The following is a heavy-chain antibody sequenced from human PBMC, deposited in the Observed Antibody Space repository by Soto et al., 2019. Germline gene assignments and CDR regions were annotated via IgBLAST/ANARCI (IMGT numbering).Heavy chain of an antibody. J-gene: IGHJ5*02. V-gene: IGHV4-39*01. D-gene: IGHD6-13*01. CDR3: ARQAAAPGIDLWFDP. Sequence: PSETLSLTCNVSGGSISSSRSYWAWFRQPPGKELEWIANIFYAGNTCYNPSLKSRVTVSVDTSKNQFSLKLDSVTAADTAVYYCARQAAAPGIDLWFDPWGQGTLVTVSS. CDR1: GGSISSSRSY. CDR2: IFYAGNT.